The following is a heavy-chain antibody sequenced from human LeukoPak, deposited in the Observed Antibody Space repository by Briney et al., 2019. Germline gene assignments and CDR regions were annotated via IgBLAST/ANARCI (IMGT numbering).Heavy chain of an antibody. J-gene: IGHJ4*02. D-gene: IGHD4-23*01. V-gene: IGHV4-59*01. CDR3: ARDGYGGNVDY. CDR2: VYYSGST. CDR1: GGSISSYY. Sequence: SETLSLTCTVSGGSISSYYWSWIRQPPGKGLEWIGYVYYSGSTNYSPSLKSRVTISVDTSKNQFSLKLSSVTAADTAVYYCARDGYGGNVDYWGQGTLVTVSS.